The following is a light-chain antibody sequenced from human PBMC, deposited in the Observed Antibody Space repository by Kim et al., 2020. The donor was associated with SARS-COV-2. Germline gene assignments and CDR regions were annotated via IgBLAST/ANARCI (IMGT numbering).Light chain of an antibody. CDR2: GAS. J-gene: IGKJ2*01. Sequence: EIVLTQSPGTLSLSPGERATLSCRASQSVSSCYLAYYQQQPGHATRLLIYGASSTATGIPGRFSSSGSGTDFPTTISRVEPEVAAVYYWQQYGSSPMYTFGQGTKLEI. V-gene: IGKV3-20*01. CDR3: QQYGSSPMYT. CDR1: QSVSSCY.